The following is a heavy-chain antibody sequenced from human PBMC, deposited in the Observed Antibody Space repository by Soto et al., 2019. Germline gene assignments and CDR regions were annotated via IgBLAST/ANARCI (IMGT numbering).Heavy chain of an antibody. CDR2: ISYDGSNK. CDR3: ARDHLVGYSNYEIYYYGMDV. CDR1: VFPFSSYA. V-gene: IGHV3-30-3*01. J-gene: IGHJ6*02. Sequence: GGSLRLSCAASVFPFSSYAMHWVRQAPGKGLEWVAVISYDGSNKYYADSVKGRFTISRDNSKNTLYLQMNSLRAEDTAVYYCARDHLVGYSNYEIYYYGMDVWGQGTTVTVSS. D-gene: IGHD4-4*01.